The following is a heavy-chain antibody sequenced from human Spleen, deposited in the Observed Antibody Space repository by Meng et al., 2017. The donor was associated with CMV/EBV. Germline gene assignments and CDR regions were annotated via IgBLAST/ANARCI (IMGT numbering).Heavy chain of an antibody. D-gene: IGHD3-10*01. CDR2: ISFTGNT. CDR1: GGSINSDNYY. J-gene: IGHJ5*02. V-gene: IGHV4-31*03. Sequence: CTVSGGSINSDNYYWNWICQRPGKGLEWIGYISFTGNTYYNPSLKSRLTISLDTPKNQFSLSLTSVTAADTAIYYCARDPGAHWFDPWTQGTLVTVSS. CDR3: ARDPGAHWFDP.